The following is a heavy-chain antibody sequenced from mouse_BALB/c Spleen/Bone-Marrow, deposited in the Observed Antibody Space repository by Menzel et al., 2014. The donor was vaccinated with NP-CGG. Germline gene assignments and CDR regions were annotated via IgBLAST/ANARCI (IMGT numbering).Heavy chain of an antibody. Sequence: EVMLVESGGDLVKPGGSLKPSCAASGFTFSSYGMSWVRQTPDKRLEWVATISSGGSCTYYPDSVKGRLTISRDNAKNPLYLQMSSLKSEDTAMYYCARPSTVVATGGSFDYWGQGTTLTISS. CDR3: ARPSTVVATGGSFDY. CDR2: ISSGGSCT. J-gene: IGHJ2*01. D-gene: IGHD1-1*01. CDR1: GFTFSSYG. V-gene: IGHV5-6*02.